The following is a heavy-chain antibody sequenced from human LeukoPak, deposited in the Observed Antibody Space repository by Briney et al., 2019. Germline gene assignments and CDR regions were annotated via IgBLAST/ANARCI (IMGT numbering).Heavy chain of an antibody. D-gene: IGHD5-18*01. CDR2: INPSGGST. CDR1: GYTFTSYY. V-gene: IGHV1-46*01. CDR3: ARAVEYSYCYHHSNAFDI. Sequence: ASVKVSCKASGYTFTSYYMHWVRQASGQGLEWMGIINPSGGSTSYAQKFQGRVTMTRDTSTSTVYMELSSLRSEDTAVYYCARAVEYSYCYHHSNAFDIWGQGTMVTVSS. J-gene: IGHJ3*02.